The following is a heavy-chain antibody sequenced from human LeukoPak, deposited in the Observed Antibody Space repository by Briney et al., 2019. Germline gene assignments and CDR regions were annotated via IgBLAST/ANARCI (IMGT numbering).Heavy chain of an antibody. CDR1: GYRFSSYW. D-gene: IGHD6-13*01. J-gene: IGHJ4*02. Sequence: GESLKISCKDSGYRFSSYWIAWVRQMPGKGLEYIGIIYPGDSDIRYSPSFQGQVTISADKSISTAYLQWSSLKASDTAMYYCARHGVGPGGSSSSTPGFGYWGQGTLVTVSS. CDR2: IYPGDSDI. V-gene: IGHV5-51*01. CDR3: ARHGVGPGGSSSSTPGFGY.